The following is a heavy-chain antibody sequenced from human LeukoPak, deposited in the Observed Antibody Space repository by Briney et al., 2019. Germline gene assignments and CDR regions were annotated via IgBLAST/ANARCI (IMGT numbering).Heavy chain of an antibody. D-gene: IGHD3-22*01. CDR2: ISYDGSNK. J-gene: IGHJ5*02. V-gene: IGHV3-30*04. Sequence: GGSLRLSCAASGFTFSTYAMHWVRQAPGKGLEWVAVISYDGSNKYYADSVKGRFTISRDNAKNTLNLQMNSLRAEDTAVYYCARDLGQYYDTSDNWFDPWGQGTLVTVSS. CDR1: GFTFSTYA. CDR3: ARDLGQYYDTSDNWFDP.